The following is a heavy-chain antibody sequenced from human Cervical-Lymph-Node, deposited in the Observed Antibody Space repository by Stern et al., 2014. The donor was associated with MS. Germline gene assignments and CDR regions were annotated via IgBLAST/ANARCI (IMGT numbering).Heavy chain of an antibody. J-gene: IGHJ4*02. CDR2: ISYDGRNK. D-gene: IGHD6-13*01. V-gene: IGHV3-30*01. Sequence: VQLVESGGGVVQPGRSLRLSCAASGFTFSSYAMHWVRQAPGQGLEWVAVISYDGRNKYYADSVKGRFTISRDDSKNTLYLQMNSLRAEDTAVYYCARGTYHSGDYWGQGTLVTVSS. CDR3: ARGTYHSGDY. CDR1: GFTFSSYA.